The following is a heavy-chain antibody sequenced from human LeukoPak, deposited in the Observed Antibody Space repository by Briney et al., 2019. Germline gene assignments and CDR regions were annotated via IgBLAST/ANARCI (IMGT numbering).Heavy chain of an antibody. D-gene: IGHD2-2*01. CDR2: INHSGST. J-gene: IGHJ5*02. CDR1: GGSFRGYY. V-gene: IGHV4-34*01. Sequence: PSETLSLTCAVYGGSFRGYYWSGIRQPPGKGLEWIGEINHSGSTNYNPSLKSRVTISVDTSKNQFSLKLSSVTAADTAVYYCARRDIVVVPAAIGFDPWGQGTLVTVSS. CDR3: ARRDIVVVPAAIGFDP.